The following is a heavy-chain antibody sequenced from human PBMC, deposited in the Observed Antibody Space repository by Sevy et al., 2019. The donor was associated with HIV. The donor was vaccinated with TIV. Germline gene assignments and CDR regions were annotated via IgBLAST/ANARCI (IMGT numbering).Heavy chain of an antibody. CDR2: FTSAGRT. CDR3: PKGELLREGGAY. Sequence: GGSLRLSCTDSGFSFSSYNMGWVRQAPGKGREWVSTFTSAGRTYYVDSVKGGFTISIDNSKNTLFLQMSSLRAEDSAIYYCPKGELLREGGAYWGQGTLVTVSS. V-gene: IGHV3-23*01. J-gene: IGHJ4*02. CDR1: GFSFSSYN. D-gene: IGHD1-26*01.